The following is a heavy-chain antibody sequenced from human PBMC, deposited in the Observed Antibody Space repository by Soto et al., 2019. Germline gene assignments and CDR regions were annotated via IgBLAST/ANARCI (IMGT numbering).Heavy chain of an antibody. J-gene: IGHJ3*02. CDR3: AKKGLGSLATYCSTGDCHYAFDI. V-gene: IGHV3-23*01. Sequence: EVQLLESGGGLVQPGGSLRLSCAASGFTFGNYAMIWVRQAPGKGLEWVSTISGGGDGTYYADSVRGRFTISRENSGNTVYLQMNSLRAEDTAVYYCAKKGLGSLATYCSTGDCHYAFDIWGQGTVVTVSS. D-gene: IGHD2-15*01. CDR2: ISGGGDGT. CDR1: GFTFGNYA.